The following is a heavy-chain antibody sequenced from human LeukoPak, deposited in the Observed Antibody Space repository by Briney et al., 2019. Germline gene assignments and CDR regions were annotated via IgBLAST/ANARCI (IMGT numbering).Heavy chain of an antibody. V-gene: IGHV3-21*01. CDR2: ISSSSSYI. Sequence: GGSLRLSCAASGFTFSSYSMNWVRQAPGKGLEWVSSISSSSSYIYYADSVKGRFTISRDNAKNSLYLQMNSLRAEDTAVYYCERDLGYYDFWSPRGGFDYWGQGTLVTVSS. J-gene: IGHJ4*02. CDR3: ERDLGYYDFWSPRGGFDY. D-gene: IGHD3-3*01. CDR1: GFTFSSYS.